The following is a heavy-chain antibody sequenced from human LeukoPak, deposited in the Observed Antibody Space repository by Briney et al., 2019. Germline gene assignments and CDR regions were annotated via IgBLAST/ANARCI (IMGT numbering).Heavy chain of an antibody. Sequence: PGGSLRLSCVVSGFTVSSDLMNWVRQAPGKGLEWVSAMNGGGDTYYADSVRGRFIISRDKSRNTLYLQMNSLRVDDTAVYYCARGGSMVRGVLWGQGTLVTVSS. CDR3: ARGGSMVRGVL. D-gene: IGHD3-10*01. CDR1: GFTVSSDL. CDR2: MNGGGDT. V-gene: IGHV3-53*01. J-gene: IGHJ4*02.